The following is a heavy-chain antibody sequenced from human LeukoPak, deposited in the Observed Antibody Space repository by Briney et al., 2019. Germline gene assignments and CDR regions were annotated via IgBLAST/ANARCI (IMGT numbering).Heavy chain of an antibody. CDR2: INHSGST. J-gene: IGHJ4*02. CDR3: ARGPRKAGIAAVYFDY. D-gene: IGHD6-13*01. CDR1: GGSISSYY. V-gene: IGHV4-34*01. Sequence: SETLSLTCTVSGGSISSYYWSWIRQPPGKGLEWTGEINHSGSTNYNPSLKSRVTISVDTSKNQFSLKLSSVTAADTAVYYCARGPRKAGIAAVYFDYWGQGTLVTVSS.